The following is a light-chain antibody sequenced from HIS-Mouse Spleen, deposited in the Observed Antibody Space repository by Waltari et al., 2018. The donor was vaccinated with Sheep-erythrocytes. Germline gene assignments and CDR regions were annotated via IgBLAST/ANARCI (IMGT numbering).Light chain of an antibody. CDR3: SSYTSSSTWV. Sequence: QSALTQPASVSGSPGQSITISCTGTSSDVGGYNYVSWYQQHPGKAPKLMIYEVSNRPSGVSNRCPGSKSGNTASLTISGLQAEDEADYYCSSYTSSSTWVFGGGTKLTVL. CDR2: EVS. J-gene: IGLJ3*02. CDR1: SSDVGGYNY. V-gene: IGLV2-14*01.